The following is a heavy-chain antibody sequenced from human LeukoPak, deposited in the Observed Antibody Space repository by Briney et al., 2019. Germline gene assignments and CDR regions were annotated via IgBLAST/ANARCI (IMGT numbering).Heavy chain of an antibody. CDR3: ARAGGLQPDY. Sequence: SQTLSLTCTVSGGSISSGSYYWSWIRQPAGKGLEWTGRIYTSGSTNYNPSLKSRVTISVDTSKNQLSLKLSSVTAADTAVYCCARAGGLQPDYWGQGTLVTVSS. CDR1: GGSISSGSYY. J-gene: IGHJ4*02. D-gene: IGHD5-24*01. V-gene: IGHV4-61*02. CDR2: IYTSGST.